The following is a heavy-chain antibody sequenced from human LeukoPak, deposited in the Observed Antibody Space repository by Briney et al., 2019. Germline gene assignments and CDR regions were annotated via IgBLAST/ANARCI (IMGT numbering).Heavy chain of an antibody. J-gene: IGHJ4*02. Sequence: PGGSLRLSCVVSGYSFSTNMMTWVRQAPGKGLEWVATILPGGKESYRVGSVKGRFTVSRDNAKNSLFLQMNSLRADDTAVYYCMSAHGYWGQGTLVTVSS. V-gene: IGHV3-7*01. CDR3: MSAHGY. CDR1: GYSFSTNM. CDR2: ILPGGKES.